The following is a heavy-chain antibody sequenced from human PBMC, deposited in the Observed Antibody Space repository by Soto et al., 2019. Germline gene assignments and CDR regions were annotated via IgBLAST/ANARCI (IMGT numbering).Heavy chain of an antibody. CDR1: GFNLGDHW. CDR2: MDQDGSEI. CDR3: AIGPLYYYCYYMDV. Sequence: EVKLVESGGALLQPGGSLRLSCAASGFNLGDHWMSWVRQAPGKGLEWVVNMDQDGSEINYLDSVRGRFTISKASANNLLYLQTRSLRAEDTSRYYCAIGPLYYYCYYMDVWGKWTTVTVSS. V-gene: IGHV3-7*01. J-gene: IGHJ6*03.